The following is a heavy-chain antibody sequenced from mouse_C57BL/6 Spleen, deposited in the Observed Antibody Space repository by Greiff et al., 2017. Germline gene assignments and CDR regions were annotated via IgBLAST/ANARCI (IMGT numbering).Heavy chain of an antibody. CDR1: GFTFSSYA. CDR3: TRDPEGDYRFAY. V-gene: IGHV5-9-1*02. J-gene: IGHJ3*01. CDR2: ISSGGDYI. D-gene: IGHD2-4*01. Sequence: EVNVVESGEGLVKPGGSLKLSCAASGFTFSSYAMSWVRQTPEKRLEWVAYISSGGDYIYYADTVKGRFTISRDNARNTLYLQMSSLKSEDTAMYYCTRDPEGDYRFAYWGQGTLVTVSA.